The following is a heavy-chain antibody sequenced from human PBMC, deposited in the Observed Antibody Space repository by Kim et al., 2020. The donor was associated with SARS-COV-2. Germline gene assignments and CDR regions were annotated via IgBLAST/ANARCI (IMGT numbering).Heavy chain of an antibody. V-gene: IGHV1-18*04. CDR3: ARDARVVGATAIDY. CDR1: GYTFSSYS. Sequence: ASVKVSCKASGYTFSSYSISWVRQAPGQGLEWIGWINLNNGNTNYAQKVQGRVTVTTDTATSTAHMELRRLRADDTAVYYCARDARVVGATAIDYWGQGTLVTVSS. CDR2: INLNNGNT. J-gene: IGHJ4*02. D-gene: IGHD1-26*01.